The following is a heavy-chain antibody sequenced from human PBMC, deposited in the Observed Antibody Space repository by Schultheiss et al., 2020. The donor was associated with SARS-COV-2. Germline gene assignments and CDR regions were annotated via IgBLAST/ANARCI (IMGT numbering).Heavy chain of an antibody. CDR2: ISAYNGNR. D-gene: IGHD7-27*01. CDR3: ARGGATNWHYYYGMDV. CDR1: GYTFTSYY. V-gene: IGHV1-18*04. J-gene: IGHJ6*02. Sequence: ASVKVSCKASGYTFTSYYMHWVRQAPGQGLEWMGWISAYNGNRNYVQKLQGRVTMTTDTSTSTAYMELRSLRSDDTAVYYCARGGATNWHYYYGMDVWGQGTTVTGSS.